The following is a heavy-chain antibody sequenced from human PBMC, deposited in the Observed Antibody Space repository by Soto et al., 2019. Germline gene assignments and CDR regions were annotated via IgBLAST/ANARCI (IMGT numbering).Heavy chain of an antibody. J-gene: IGHJ3*02. V-gene: IGHV4-59*08. CDR1: GGSISSYY. CDR3: ARRYGLSAFDI. Sequence: SETLSLTCTVSGGSISSYYWSWIRQPPGKGLEWIGDIYYSGCTNYNPSLKSRVTISVDTSKNQFSLKLSSVTAADTAVYFCARRYGLSAFDIWGQGTMVT. CDR2: IYYSGCT. D-gene: IGHD3-10*01.